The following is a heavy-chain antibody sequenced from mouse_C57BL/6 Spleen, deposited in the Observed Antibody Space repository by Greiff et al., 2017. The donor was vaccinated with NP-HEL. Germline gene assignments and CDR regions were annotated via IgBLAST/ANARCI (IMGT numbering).Heavy chain of an antibody. V-gene: IGHV5-16*01. CDR1: GFTFSDYY. CDR3: ARHSYFFDY. Sequence: EVQRVESEGGLVQPGSSMKLSCTASGFTFSDYYMAWVRQVPEKGLEWVAIINYDGSSTYYLDSLKSRFIISRDNAKNILYLQMSSLKSEDTATYYCARHSYFFDYWGQGTTLTVSS. CDR2: INYDGSST. J-gene: IGHJ2*01. D-gene: IGHD3-1*01.